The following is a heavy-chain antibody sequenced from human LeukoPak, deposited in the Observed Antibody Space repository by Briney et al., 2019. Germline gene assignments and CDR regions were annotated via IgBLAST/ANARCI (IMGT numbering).Heavy chain of an antibody. CDR1: GGTFSSYT. J-gene: IGHJ3*02. D-gene: IGHD3-22*01. Sequence: SVKVSCKASGGTFSSYTISWVRQAPGQGLEWMGRIIPILGIANYAQKFQGRVTITADKATSTAYMELSSLRSEDTAVYYCAEPHYYDSSGYRGAFDIWGQGTMVTVSS. CDR3: AEPHYYDSSGYRGAFDI. V-gene: IGHV1-69*02. CDR2: IIPILGIA.